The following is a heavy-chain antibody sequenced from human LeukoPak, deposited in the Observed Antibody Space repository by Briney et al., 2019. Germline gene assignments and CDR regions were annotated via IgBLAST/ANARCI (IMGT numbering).Heavy chain of an antibody. D-gene: IGHD6-13*01. CDR3: ARDDSSSWYGEGGFDP. V-gene: IGHV1-69*04. Sequence: SVKVSCKASGGTFSSYAISWVRQAPGQGLEWMGRIIPILGIANYAQKFQGRVTITADKSTSTAYMELSSLRSDDTAVYYCARDDSSSWYGEGGFDPWGQGTLVTVSS. CDR1: GGTFSSYA. J-gene: IGHJ5*02. CDR2: IIPILGIA.